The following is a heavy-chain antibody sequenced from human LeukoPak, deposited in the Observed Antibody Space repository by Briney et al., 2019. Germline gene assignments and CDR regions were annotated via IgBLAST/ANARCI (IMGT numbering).Heavy chain of an antibody. D-gene: IGHD1-26*01. CDR3: AKANSIVGATPDY. J-gene: IGHJ4*02. CDR1: GFTSSSYA. CDR2: ISGSGGST. V-gene: IGHV3-23*01. Sequence: GGSLRLSCAASGFTSSSYAMSWVRQAPGKGLEWVSAISGSGGSTYYADSVKGRFTISRDNSKNTLYLQMNSLRAEDTAVYYCAKANSIVGATPDYWGQGTLVTVSS.